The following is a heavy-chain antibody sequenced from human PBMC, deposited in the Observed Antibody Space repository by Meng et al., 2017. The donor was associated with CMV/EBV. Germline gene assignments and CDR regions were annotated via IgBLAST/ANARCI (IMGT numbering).Heavy chain of an antibody. CDR2: IYSGGHT. V-gene: IGHV4-39*02. Sequence: AVSGASITRGDNCGGWIRQAQGKGLEWIGSIYSGGHTFYNPSLRSRVTLSVDTSKNHFSLKVTSVTAADTGVYFCAKLPNRRDTGFWGRGALVTVSS. CDR1: GASITRGDNC. CDR3: AKLPNRRDTGF. J-gene: IGHJ4*02. D-gene: IGHD3-10*01.